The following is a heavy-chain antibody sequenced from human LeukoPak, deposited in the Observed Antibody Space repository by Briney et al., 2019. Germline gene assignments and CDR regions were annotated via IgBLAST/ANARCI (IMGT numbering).Heavy chain of an antibody. CDR2: IYHSGST. V-gene: IGHV4-30-2*01. D-gene: IGHD5-24*01. J-gene: IGHJ2*01. Sequence: SETLSLTCTVSGGSISSGGYYWSWIRQPPGKGLEWIGYIYHSGSTYYNPSLKSRVIISVDRSKNQFSLKLSSVTAADTAVYYCARWLQLLWYFDLWGRGTLVTVSS. CDR3: ARWLQLLWYFDL. CDR1: GGSISSGGYY.